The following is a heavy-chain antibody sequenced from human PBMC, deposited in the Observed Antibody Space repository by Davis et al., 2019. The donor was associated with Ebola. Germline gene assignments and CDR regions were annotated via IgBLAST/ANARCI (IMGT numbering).Heavy chain of an antibody. Sequence: HTGGSLRLSCAASGFTSDDYGMSWVRQAPGKGLVWVSRINSDGSSTSYADSVKGRFTISRDNAKNTLYLQMNSLRAEDTAVYYCASRKDSGYDSLYYYYGMDVWGQGTTVTVSS. J-gene: IGHJ6*02. CDR1: GFTSDDYG. V-gene: IGHV3-74*01. D-gene: IGHD5-12*01. CDR3: ASRKDSGYDSLYYYYGMDV. CDR2: INSDGSST.